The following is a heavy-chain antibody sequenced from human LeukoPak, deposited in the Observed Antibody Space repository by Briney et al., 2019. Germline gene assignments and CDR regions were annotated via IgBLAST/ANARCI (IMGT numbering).Heavy chain of an antibody. CDR1: GFTFGDYA. V-gene: IGHV3-49*03. J-gene: IGHJ4*02. Sequence: PGGSLRLSCTASGFTFGDYAMSWFRQAPGKGLEWVGFIRSKAYGGTTEYAASVKDRFTISRDDSKSIAYLQMNSLKTEDTAVYYCTRDRYEPPYGIYDSSGYYGYWGQGTLVTVSS. CDR2: IRSKAYGGTT. D-gene: IGHD3-22*01. CDR3: TRDRYEPPYGIYDSSGYYGY.